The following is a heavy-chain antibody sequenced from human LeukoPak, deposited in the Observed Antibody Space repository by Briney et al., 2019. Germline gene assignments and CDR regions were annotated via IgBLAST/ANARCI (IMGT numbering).Heavy chain of an antibody. V-gene: IGHV4-59*01. CDR3: ARAGTEYSSSSGLGFDY. J-gene: IGHJ4*02. D-gene: IGHD6-6*01. Sequence: PSETLSLTCTVSGGSISSYYWSWIRQPPGKGLEWIGYIYYSGSTNYNPSLKSRVTISVDTSKNQFSLKLSSVTAADTAVYYCARAGTEYSSSSGLGFDYWGQGTLVTVSS. CDR2: IYYSGST. CDR1: GGSISSYY.